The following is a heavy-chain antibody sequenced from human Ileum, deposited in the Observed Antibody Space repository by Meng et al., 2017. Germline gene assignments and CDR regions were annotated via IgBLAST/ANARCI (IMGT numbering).Heavy chain of an antibody. V-gene: IGHV4-34*01. CDR1: DGSFSGYF. J-gene: IGHJ4*02. D-gene: IGHD3-10*01. CDR3: AGATIRTYYYGSGSYYFTK. CDR2: INHSGST. Sequence: QVELQEWREGLLKPSETLSLTCAVYDGSFSGYFWSWIRQPPGKGLEWIGEINHSGSTNYNPSLKGRVTISVDTSKSQFSLRLNSVTAADTALYYCAGATIRTYYYGSGSYYFTKWGQGTLVTVSS.